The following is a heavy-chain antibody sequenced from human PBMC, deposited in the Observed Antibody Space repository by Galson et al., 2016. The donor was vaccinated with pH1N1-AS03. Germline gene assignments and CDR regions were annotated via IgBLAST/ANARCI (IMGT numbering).Heavy chain of an antibody. V-gene: IGHV3-30*04. D-gene: IGHD2/OR15-2a*01. CDR2: VSNDGNNK. J-gene: IGHJ4*02. CDR1: GFHLNDYA. Sequence: SLRLSCAVSGFHLNDYAMHWVRQAPGKGLEWMAAVSNDGNNKWCADSVKGRFTISRDNSKNTLYLQVNSVRAEDTAVYYCASDALLSLPGGIDYWGQGTLVAVSS. CDR3: ASDALLSLPGGIDY.